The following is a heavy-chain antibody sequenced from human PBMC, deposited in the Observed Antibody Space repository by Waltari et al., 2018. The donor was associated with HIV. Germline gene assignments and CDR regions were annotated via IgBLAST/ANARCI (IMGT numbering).Heavy chain of an antibody. CDR3: AKDWGRVSGNDWGEVGAFDL. CDR1: GFSFDDHA. CDR2: ISWNSGST. Sequence: EVQLVESGGGWVQPGRSLRLSCAASGFSFDDHAMHWVRQAPGKGLEWVSGISWNSGSTGYADSVKGRFTISRDNAKNSLYLQLNSLRAEDTAFYYCAKDWGRVSGNDWGEVGAFDLWGQGTMVTVSS. V-gene: IGHV3-9*01. J-gene: IGHJ3*01. D-gene: IGHD5-12*01.